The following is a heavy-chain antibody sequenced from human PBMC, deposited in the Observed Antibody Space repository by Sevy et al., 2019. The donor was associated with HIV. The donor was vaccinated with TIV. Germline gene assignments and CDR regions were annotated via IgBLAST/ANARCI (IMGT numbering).Heavy chain of an antibody. CDR3: AKDQYSSGWYDWFDP. D-gene: IGHD6-19*01. CDR1: GFTFSSYS. J-gene: IGHJ5*02. CDR2: ISGSGGST. Sequence: GSLRLSCSASGFTFSSYSISLVRPAPGEGLELGPAISGSGGSTYYADSVKGRFTISRDNSKNTLYLQMNSLRAEDTAVYYCAKDQYSSGWYDWFDPWGQGTLVTVSS. V-gene: IGHV3-23*01.